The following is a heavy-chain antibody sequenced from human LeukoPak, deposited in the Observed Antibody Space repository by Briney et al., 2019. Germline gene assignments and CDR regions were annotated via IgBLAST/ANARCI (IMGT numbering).Heavy chain of an antibody. V-gene: IGHV4-4*02. D-gene: IGHD5-24*01. CDR1: GGSISSSNW. CDR2: IYHSGST. Sequence: SETLSLTCAVSGGSISSSNWWSWVRQPPGKGLEWIGEIYHSGSTNYNPSLKSRVTISVDKSKNQFSLKLSSVTAADTAVYYCARSDGWPDLYFDYWGQGTLVTVSS. CDR3: ARSDGWPDLYFDY. J-gene: IGHJ4*02.